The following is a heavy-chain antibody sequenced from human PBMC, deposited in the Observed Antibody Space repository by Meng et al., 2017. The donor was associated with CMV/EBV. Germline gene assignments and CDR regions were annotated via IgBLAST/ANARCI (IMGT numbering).Heavy chain of an antibody. J-gene: IGHJ4*02. Sequence: GESLKISCAASGFTFSSYWMSWVRQAPGKGLEWVANIKQDGNEKYYVDSVKGRFTISRDNAKNSLYLQMNSLRAEDTAVYYCARDGLDIVATISGDYFDYWGQGTLVTVSS. CDR3: ARDGLDIVATISGDYFDY. D-gene: IGHD5-12*01. CDR1: GFTFSSYW. V-gene: IGHV3-7*01. CDR2: IKQDGNEK.